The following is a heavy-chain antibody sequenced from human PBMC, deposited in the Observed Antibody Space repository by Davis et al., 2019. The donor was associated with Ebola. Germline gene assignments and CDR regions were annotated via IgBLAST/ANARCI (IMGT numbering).Heavy chain of an antibody. CDR3: TTDRGDGDYALAY. Sequence: GESLKISCATSGFTFKDYAMTWVRQAPGKGLEWVGRIKSETDGGTADYAAPVKGRFTVSRDDSRNTLYLQMNSLKTEDTAVYYCTTDRGDGDYALAYWGQGTLVTVSS. D-gene: IGHD4-17*01. J-gene: IGHJ4*02. CDR2: IKSETDGGTA. CDR1: GFTFKDYA. V-gene: IGHV3-15*07.